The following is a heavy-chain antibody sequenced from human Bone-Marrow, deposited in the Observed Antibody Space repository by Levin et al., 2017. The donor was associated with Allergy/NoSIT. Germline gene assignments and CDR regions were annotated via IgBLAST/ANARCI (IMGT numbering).Heavy chain of an antibody. D-gene: IGHD2-2*01. Sequence: RAGGSLRLSCAASGFTFSNYYMHWVRQAPGKGLEWVSRVYSDGTITDYADSVKGRFTISRDNARNTLYLQMNSLRAEDTAVYYCARGGCSSTSCLDNWGQGILVTVSS. CDR1: GFTFSNYY. CDR3: ARGGCSSTSCLDN. J-gene: IGHJ4*02. V-gene: IGHV3-74*01. CDR2: VYSDGTIT.